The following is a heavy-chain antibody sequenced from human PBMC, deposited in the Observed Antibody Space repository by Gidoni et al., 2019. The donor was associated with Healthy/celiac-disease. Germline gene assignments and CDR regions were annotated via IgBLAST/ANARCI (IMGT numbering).Heavy chain of an antibody. Sequence: QVQLVQSGAEVKKPGASVQVSCKASGYTFTGYYMHWVRQAPGQGLEWMGWINPNSGGTNYAQKFQGRVTMTRDTSISTAYMELSRLRSDDTAVYYCAREQVYYDSSGYYPFGDYWGQGTLVTVSS. CDR1: GYTFTGYY. V-gene: IGHV1-2*02. D-gene: IGHD3-22*01. CDR3: AREQVYYDSSGYYPFGDY. CDR2: INPNSGGT. J-gene: IGHJ4*02.